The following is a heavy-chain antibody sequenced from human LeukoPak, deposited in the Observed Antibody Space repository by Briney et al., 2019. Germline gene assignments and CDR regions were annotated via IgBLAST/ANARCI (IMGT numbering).Heavy chain of an antibody. Sequence: ASETLSLTCIVSGGSISSSSYYWGWIRQPPGKGPEWIGTIYYSGSTYYNPSLKSRVTISVDTSKNQFSLKLSSVTAADTAVYYCARHVARMYYYGSGSYYTAFDFWGQGTLVTVSS. D-gene: IGHD3-10*01. CDR2: IYYSGST. J-gene: IGHJ4*02. CDR3: ARHVARMYYYGSGSYYTAFDF. CDR1: GGSISSSSYY. V-gene: IGHV4-39*01.